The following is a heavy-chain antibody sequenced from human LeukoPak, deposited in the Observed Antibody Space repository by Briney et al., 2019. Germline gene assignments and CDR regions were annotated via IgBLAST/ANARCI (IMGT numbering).Heavy chain of an antibody. D-gene: IGHD6-19*01. V-gene: IGHV4-59*12. CDR2: IYYSGST. CDR3: ARGRPKQWLVIGATKFDY. CDR1: GGSISSYY. Sequence: SGTLSLTCTVSGGSISSYYWSWIRQPPGKGLEWIGYIYYSGSTNYNPSLKSRVTISVDTSKNQFSLKLSSVTAADTAVYYCARGRPKQWLVIGATKFDYWGQGTLVTVSS. J-gene: IGHJ4*02.